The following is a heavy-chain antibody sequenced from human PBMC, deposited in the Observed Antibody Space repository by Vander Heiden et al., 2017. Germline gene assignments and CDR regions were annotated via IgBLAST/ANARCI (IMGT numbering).Heavy chain of an antibody. CDR1: GGSISSSSYY. J-gene: IGHJ5*02. D-gene: IGHD4-17*01. CDR2: IYYSGST. V-gene: IGHV4-39*01. CDR3: ARQRTTVYSNWFDP. Sequence: QLQLQESGPGLVKPSETLSLTCTVSGGSISSSSYYWGWIRQPPGKGLEWIGSIYYSGSTYYNPSLKSRVTISVDTSKNQFSLKLSSVTAADTAVYYCARQRTTVYSNWFDPWGQGTLVTVSS.